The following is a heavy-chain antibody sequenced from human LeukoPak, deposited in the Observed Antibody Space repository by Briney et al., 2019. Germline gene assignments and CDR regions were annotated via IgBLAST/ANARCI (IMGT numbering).Heavy chain of an antibody. D-gene: IGHD3-16*02. CDR2: FSWDGGST. V-gene: IGHV3-43D*03. CDR1: GFTFDEYA. Sequence: GGSLRLSCAASGFTFDEYAMHWFRQAPGKGLEWVSFFSWDGGSTFYGDSVRGRFTIARDNSKNSLYLQMNRLRAEDTAVYYCARADYDYVWGSYRQYYFDYWGQGTLVTVSS. CDR3: ARADYDYVWGSYRQYYFDY. J-gene: IGHJ4*02.